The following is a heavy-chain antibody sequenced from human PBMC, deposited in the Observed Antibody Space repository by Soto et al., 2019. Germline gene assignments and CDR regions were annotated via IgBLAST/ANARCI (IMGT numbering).Heavy chain of an antibody. J-gene: IGHJ6*03. CDR1: GYTFTSYG. CDR3: AITPQGDTDYYYMDV. CDR2: ISAYNGNT. D-gene: IGHD1-26*01. V-gene: IGHV1-18*01. Sequence: QVQLVQSGAEVKKPGASVKVSCKASGYTFTSYGISWVRQAPGQGLEWMGWISAYNGNTNYAQKLQGRVTMTTDTSTRTAYMELRSLRSDDTAVYYCAITPQGDTDYYYMDVWGKGTTVTVSS.